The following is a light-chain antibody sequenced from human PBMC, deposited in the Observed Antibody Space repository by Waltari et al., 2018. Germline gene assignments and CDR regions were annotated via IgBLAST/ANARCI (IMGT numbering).Light chain of an antibody. CDR3: QQSYHNPRT. CDR1: QSISSY. CDR2: AAS. J-gene: IGKJ1*01. Sequence: DIQMTQSPSSLSASVGDRVTITCRASQSISSYLNWYQQKPGIAPKILIYAASSLQSGVPSRFSGSGSWTDFTLTISSLQPEDFATYYCQQSYHNPRTFGQGTKVEIK. V-gene: IGKV1-39*01.